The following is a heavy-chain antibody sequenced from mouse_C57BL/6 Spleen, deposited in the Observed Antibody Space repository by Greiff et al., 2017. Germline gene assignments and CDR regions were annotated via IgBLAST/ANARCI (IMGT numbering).Heavy chain of an antibody. CDR3: ARSGDSSGYYYAIDY. J-gene: IGHJ4*01. Sequence: VQLQQSGPELVKPGASVKISCKASGYAFSSSWMNWVKQRPGKGLEWSGRIYPGDGDTNYNGKFKGKDTLTADKSYSTAYMRLSSLTSEDSAVYFCARSGDSSGYYYAIDYWCQGTSVTVSS. D-gene: IGHD3-2*02. CDR2: IYPGDGDT. CDR1: GYAFSSSW. V-gene: IGHV1-82*01.